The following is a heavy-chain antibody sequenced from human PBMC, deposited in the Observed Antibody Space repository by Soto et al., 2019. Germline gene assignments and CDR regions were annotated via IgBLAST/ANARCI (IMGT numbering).Heavy chain of an antibody. V-gene: IGHV4-39*01. Sequence: QLQLQESGPGLVKPSETLSLTCTVSGGSISDDTYYWGWIRQPPGKGLEWIGSIYYSGTSSYNPSIKSRVTMSVDTSKKQLSLRLSSVTAADTAVYYCARLHCHSPHCVPLDPWGQGTLVIVSS. CDR1: GGSISDDTYY. D-gene: IGHD1-26*01. CDR3: ARLHCHSPHCVPLDP. J-gene: IGHJ5*02. CDR2: IYYSGTS.